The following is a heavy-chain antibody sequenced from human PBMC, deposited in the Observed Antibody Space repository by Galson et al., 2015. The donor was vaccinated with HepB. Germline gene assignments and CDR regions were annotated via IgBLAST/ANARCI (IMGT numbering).Heavy chain of an antibody. V-gene: IGHV6-1*01. Sequence: CAISGDSVSSNSAAWNRIRQSPSRGLEWLGRTYYRSKWYNDYAVSVKSRITINPDTSKNQFSLQLNSVTPEDTAVYYCARDLSSGGSSWYGYYYGMDVWGQGTTVTVSS. D-gene: IGHD6-13*01. CDR3: ARDLSSGGSSWYGYYYGMDV. CDR1: GDSVSSNSAA. J-gene: IGHJ6*02. CDR2: TYYRSKWYN.